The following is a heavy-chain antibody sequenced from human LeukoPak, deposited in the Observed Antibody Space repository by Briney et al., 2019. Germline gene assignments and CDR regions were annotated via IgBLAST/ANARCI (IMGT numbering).Heavy chain of an antibody. Sequence: GGALRLSCAASGFTFYDYAMHGGRQAPGKDLEWVSLISGDGGSTYYADSVKGPFTISRDNSKNSLYLQMTILRTEDTALYYCAKGAAAGFYFDYWGQGTLFTVS. D-gene: IGHD6-13*01. CDR1: GFTFYDYA. V-gene: IGHV3-43*02. J-gene: IGHJ4*02. CDR3: AKGAAAGFYFDY. CDR2: ISGDGGST.